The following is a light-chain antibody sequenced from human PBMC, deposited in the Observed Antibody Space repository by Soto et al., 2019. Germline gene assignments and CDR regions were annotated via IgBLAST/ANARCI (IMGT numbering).Light chain of an antibody. V-gene: IGKV1-5*03. CDR1: QSISNW. Sequence: DIQMTQSPSTLSASVADRVTITCRASQSISNWLAWYQQKPGKAPKFLIYKASSLESGVPTRFSGSRSGAEFTLTINSLQSEDFAVYYCQPYNNWPLTFGGGTKVDIK. J-gene: IGKJ4*01. CDR2: KAS. CDR3: QPYNNWPLT.